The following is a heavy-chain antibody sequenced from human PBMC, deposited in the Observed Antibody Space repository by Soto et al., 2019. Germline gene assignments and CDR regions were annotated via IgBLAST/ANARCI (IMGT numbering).Heavy chain of an antibody. CDR2: INAGNGNT. CDR1: GYTFTTYA. Sequence: ASVKVSCKASGYTFTTYAIHWVRQAPGQRLEWMGWINAGNGNTKYSQKFQGRVTITRDTSASTAYMELRSLRSDDTAVYYCARDRRGYDILTGYPLLVLGYYYGMDVWGQGTTVTVSS. V-gene: IGHV1-3*01. D-gene: IGHD3-9*01. CDR3: ARDRRGYDILTGYPLLVLGYYYGMDV. J-gene: IGHJ6*02.